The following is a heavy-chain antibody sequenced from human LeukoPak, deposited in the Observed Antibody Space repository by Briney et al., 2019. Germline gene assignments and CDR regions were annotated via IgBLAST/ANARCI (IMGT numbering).Heavy chain of an antibody. CDR2: INPNSGGT. CDR3: ARDRITVVRGASSFDY. Sequence: ASVKVSCKASGYTFTGYYMHWVRQAPGQGLEWMGWINPNSGGTNYAQKFQGRVTMTRDTSISTAYMELSRLRSDDTAVYYCARDRITVVRGASSFDYSGQGTLVTVSS. CDR1: GYTFTGYY. D-gene: IGHD3-10*01. J-gene: IGHJ4*02. V-gene: IGHV1-2*02.